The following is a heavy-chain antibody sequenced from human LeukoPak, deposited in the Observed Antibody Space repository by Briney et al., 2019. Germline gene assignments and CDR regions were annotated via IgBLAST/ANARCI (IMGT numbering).Heavy chain of an antibody. CDR3: ARAAYGSSWYGISNYYYGMDV. CDR2: IYSGGST. Sequence: PGRSLRLSCAASGFTFSSYAMHWVRQAPGKGLEWVSVIYSGGSTYYADSVKGRFTISRDNSKNTLYLQMNSLRAEDTAVYYCARAAYGSSWYGISNYYYGMDVWGQGTTVTVSS. D-gene: IGHD6-13*01. J-gene: IGHJ6*02. V-gene: IGHV3-66*01. CDR1: GFTFSSYA.